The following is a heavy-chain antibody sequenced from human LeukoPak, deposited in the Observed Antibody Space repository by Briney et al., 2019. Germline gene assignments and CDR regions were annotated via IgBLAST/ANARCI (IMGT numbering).Heavy chain of an antibody. CDR3: AKSRRAGGYGYESAYFYYYYMDV. CDR1: GFTFSDYY. D-gene: IGHD5-12*01. CDR2: ISSGGSSK. J-gene: IGHJ6*03. Sequence: GGSLRLSCAASGFTFSDYYTSGIRQAPGKVLVGVARISSGGSSKNYADSVNLRCNIFKDNAKNTLYLQMTSLRAEDTAVYYCAKSRRAGGYGYESAYFYYYYMDVWGKGTTVTVSS. V-gene: IGHV3-74*01.